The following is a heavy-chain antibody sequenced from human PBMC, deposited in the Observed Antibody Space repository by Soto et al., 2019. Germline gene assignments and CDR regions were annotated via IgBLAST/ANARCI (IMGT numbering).Heavy chain of an antibody. CDR2: IVVGSGNT. J-gene: IGHJ4*02. V-gene: IGHV1-58*01. CDR3: AEDPNSYDISGLDY. D-gene: IGHD3-22*01. CDR1: GFTFTSSA. Sequence: QMQLVQSGPEVKKPGTSVKVSCKASGFTFTSSAVQWVRQARGQRLEWIGWIVVGSGNTNYAQKFQERVTITRDISTGTAYRELSSLGSEDRAVYSWAEDPNSYDISGLDYWGQGPLVTASS.